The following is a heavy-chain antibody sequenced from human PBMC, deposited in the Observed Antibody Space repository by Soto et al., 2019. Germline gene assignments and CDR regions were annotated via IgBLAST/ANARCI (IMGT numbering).Heavy chain of an antibody. J-gene: IGHJ4*02. D-gene: IGHD3-22*01. Sequence: SETLSLTCTVSGGSVSSGSYYWSWIRQPPGKGLEWIGYIYYSGSTNYNPSLKSRVTISVDTSKNQFSLKLSSVTAADTAVYYCARGPRYDRWFDYWGQGTLVTVSS. CDR3: ARGPRYDRWFDY. CDR1: GGSVSSGSYY. CDR2: IYYSGST. V-gene: IGHV4-61*01.